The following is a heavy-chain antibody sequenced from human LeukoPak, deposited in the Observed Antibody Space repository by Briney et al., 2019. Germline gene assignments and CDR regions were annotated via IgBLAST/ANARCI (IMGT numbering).Heavy chain of an antibody. CDR3: ARDSKQWLVDD. J-gene: IGHJ4*02. Sequence: GGSLRLSCAASGFTFSSYSMNWVRQAPGKGLEWVSYISSSSSTIYYADSVKGRFTISRDNAKNSLYLQMNSLRAEDTAVYYCARDSKQWLVDDWGQGTLVTVSS. V-gene: IGHV3-48*01. CDR2: ISSSSSTI. CDR1: GFTFSSYS. D-gene: IGHD6-19*01.